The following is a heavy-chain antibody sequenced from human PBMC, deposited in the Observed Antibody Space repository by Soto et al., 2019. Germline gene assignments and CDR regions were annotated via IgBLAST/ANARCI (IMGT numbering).Heavy chain of an antibody. D-gene: IGHD4-17*01. J-gene: IGHJ4*02. CDR2: ISSDGSST. Sequence: EVQLVESGGDLVQPGGSLRLSCAASGFTFSSYWMHWVRQVPGKGLVWVSRISSDGSSTNYADSVRGRFIISSDKATNTLYLQVNSLRVEDTAVYYCARATVRDHDFGDHWGQGPLVAVSS. V-gene: IGHV3-74*01. CDR3: ARATVRDHDFGDH. CDR1: GFTFSSYW.